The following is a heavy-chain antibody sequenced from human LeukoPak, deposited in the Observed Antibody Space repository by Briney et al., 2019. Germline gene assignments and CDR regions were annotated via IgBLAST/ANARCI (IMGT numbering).Heavy chain of an antibody. CDR1: GFTFSSYG. D-gene: IGHD6-19*01. CDR3: ARDRGIAVAGSNWFDP. V-gene: IGHV3-30*02. J-gene: IGHJ5*02. CDR2: IRYDGSNK. Sequence: GGSLRLSCAASGFTFSSYGMHWVRQAPGKGLEWVAFIRYDGSNKYYADSVKGRFTISRDNSKNTLYLQMNSLRAEDTAVYYCARDRGIAVAGSNWFDPWGQGTLVTVSS.